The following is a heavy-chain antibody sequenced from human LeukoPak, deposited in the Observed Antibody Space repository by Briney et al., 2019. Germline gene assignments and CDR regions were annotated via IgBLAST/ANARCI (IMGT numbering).Heavy chain of an antibody. V-gene: IGHV3-23*01. D-gene: IGHD7-27*01. CDR2: VSGGGGST. CDR3: AKDGGLWVSAHWGDS. J-gene: IGHJ4*02. CDR1: GFTFNNYA. Sequence: GGSLRLSCAASGFTFNNYAMSWVRQAPGKGLEWVSAVSGGGGSTYYADSVKGRFTVSRDNSKNTLYLQMNSLRAEDTAVYYCAKDGGLWVSAHWGDSWGRGTLVTVSS.